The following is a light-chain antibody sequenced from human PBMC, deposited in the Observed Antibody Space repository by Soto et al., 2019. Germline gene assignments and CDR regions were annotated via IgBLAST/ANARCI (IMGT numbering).Light chain of an antibody. CDR3: HHYDCSPRT. CDR2: GVF. CDR1: QSVRSNY. Sequence: ETVLTQSAGTVSLPPGERATLSCTTSQSVRSNYLAWYQQKPGQAPRLLIYGVFSRAAGIPERFSGSGSGTDFTLTISGLEPEESAGYECHHYDCSPRTFGQGNKLEI. V-gene: IGKV3-20*01. J-gene: IGKJ2*02.